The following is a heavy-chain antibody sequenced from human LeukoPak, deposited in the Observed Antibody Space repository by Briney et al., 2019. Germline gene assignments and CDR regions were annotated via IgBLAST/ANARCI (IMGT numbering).Heavy chain of an antibody. D-gene: IGHD3-22*01. V-gene: IGHV1-2*02. CDR1: GYTFTRYY. Sequence: SVKVSCKASGYTFTRYYMHWVRQAPAQALEGLGWINPNSCGTNYEQKFQGRVTMTRETSISTAYMEMSRLRSDDKAAYYCARESNYDSDSDYFDYWGQGTLVTVSS. CDR3: ARESNYDSDSDYFDY. J-gene: IGHJ4*02. CDR2: INPNSCGT.